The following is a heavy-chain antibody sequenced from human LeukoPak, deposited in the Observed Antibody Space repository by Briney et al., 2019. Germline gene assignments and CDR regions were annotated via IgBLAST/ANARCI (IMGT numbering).Heavy chain of an antibody. CDR3: AKYRGYGDMYYFDY. J-gene: IGHJ4*02. CDR1: GFTFSSYA. Sequence: PGVSLRLSCAASGFTFSSYAMSWVRQAPGKGLEWVSAISGSGGGTYYADSVKGRFTISRDNSKNTLYLQMNSLRAEDTAVYYCAKYRGYGDMYYFDYWGQGTLVTVSS. D-gene: IGHD4-17*01. CDR2: ISGSGGGT. V-gene: IGHV3-23*01.